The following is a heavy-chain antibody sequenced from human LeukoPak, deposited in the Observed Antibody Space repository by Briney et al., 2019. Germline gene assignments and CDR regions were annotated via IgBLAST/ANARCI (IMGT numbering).Heavy chain of an antibody. Sequence: AAVKVSCKSSGYTFTSYGISGVRQAPGQGLEWMGWISAYNGNTNYAQKLQGRGTITTDTSTSTAYMELRSLRSDDTAVYYCATDIAAAGPNAFDYWGQGTLVTVSS. CDR1: GYTFTSYG. D-gene: IGHD6-13*01. J-gene: IGHJ4*02. CDR3: ATDIAAAGPNAFDY. CDR2: ISAYNGNT. V-gene: IGHV1-18*01.